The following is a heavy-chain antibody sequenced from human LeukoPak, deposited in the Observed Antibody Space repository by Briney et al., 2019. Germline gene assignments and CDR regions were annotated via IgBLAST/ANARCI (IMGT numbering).Heavy chain of an antibody. V-gene: IGHV3-48*01. CDR2: ITSTSDII. Sequence: GGSLRLSCEASGFTFSSYSMEWVRQAPGKGLEWLSYITSTSDIIYYADSVKGRFTISRDNGKNSLYLQMNSLRAEDTAVYYCARDALLWFGELLYSSAEYFQHWGQGTLVTVSS. CDR3: ARDALLWFGELLYSSAEYFQH. J-gene: IGHJ1*01. CDR1: GFTFSSYS. D-gene: IGHD3-10*01.